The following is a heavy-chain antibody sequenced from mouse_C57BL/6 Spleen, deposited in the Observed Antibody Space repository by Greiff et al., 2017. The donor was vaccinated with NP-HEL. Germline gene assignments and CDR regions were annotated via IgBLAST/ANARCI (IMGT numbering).Heavy chain of an antibody. V-gene: IGHV1-7*01. CDR1: GYTFTSYW. CDR3: AKSDSSPWYFDV. D-gene: IGHD1-3*01. Sequence: QVQLQQSGAELAKPGASVKLSCKASGYTFTSYWMHWVKQRPGQGLEWIGYINPSSGYTKYNQKFKDKATLTADKSSSTAYMQLSSLTSEDSAVXYCAKSDSSPWYFDVWGTGTTVTVSS. CDR2: INPSSGYT. J-gene: IGHJ1*03.